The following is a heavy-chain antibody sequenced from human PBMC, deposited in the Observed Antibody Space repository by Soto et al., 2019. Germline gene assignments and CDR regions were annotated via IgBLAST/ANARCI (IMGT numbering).Heavy chain of an antibody. D-gene: IGHD2-8*01. CDR1: GDSIGNFY. CDR3: ARGMGRYFDL. J-gene: IGHJ2*01. V-gene: IGHV4-4*07. Sequence: SETLSLTCAISGDSIGNFYWSWIRQPAGKGLESLGRLSASGRTNYSPSLQSRVTMSLDRSKNRFSLRLTSVSAADMAVYFCARGMGRYFDLWGRGTLVTVSS. CDR2: LSASGRT.